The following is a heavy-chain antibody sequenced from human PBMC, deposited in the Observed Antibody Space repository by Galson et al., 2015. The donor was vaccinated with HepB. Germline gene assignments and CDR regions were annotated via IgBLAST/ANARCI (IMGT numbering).Heavy chain of an antibody. CDR3: ARVPRYCSGGSCYEWDWYFDL. D-gene: IGHD2-15*01. V-gene: IGHV3-21*01. CDR1: GFTFSSYS. J-gene: IGHJ2*01. CDR2: ISSSSSYI. Sequence: SLRLSCAASGFTFSSYSMNWVRQAPGKGLEWVSSISSSSSYIYYADSVKGRFTISRDNAKNSLYLQMNSLRAEDTAVYYCARVPRYCSGGSCYEWDWYFDLWGRGTLVTVSS.